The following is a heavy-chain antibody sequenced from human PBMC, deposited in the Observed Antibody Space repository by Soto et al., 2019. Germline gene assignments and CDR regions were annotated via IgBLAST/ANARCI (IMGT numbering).Heavy chain of an antibody. CDR2: IRRNAYGGTT. V-gene: IGHV3-49*04. Sequence: PGGSLRLSCTTSGFTFGDYALSWVRQAPGKGLKWVGFIRRNAYGGTTDYAASVKGRFTISRDDSKSIAYLQMNSLRTEDTALYYCTRASSLDFDFWGQGTLVTVSS. D-gene: IGHD3-16*01. J-gene: IGHJ4*02. CDR3: TRASSLDFDF. CDR1: GFTFGDYA.